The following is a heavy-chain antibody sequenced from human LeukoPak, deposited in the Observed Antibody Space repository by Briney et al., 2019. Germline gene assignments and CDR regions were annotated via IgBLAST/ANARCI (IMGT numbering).Heavy chain of an antibody. CDR3: ARVYGSGSYYNGYYYYYMDV. J-gene: IGHJ6*03. CDR1: GDSISNGGYY. CDR2: IYYSGST. Sequence: PSQTLSLTCAVSGDSISNGGYYWGWIRQPPGKGLEWIGSIYYSGSTYYNPSLKSRVTISVDTSKNQFSLKLSSVTAADTAVYYCARVYGSGSYYNGYYYYYMDVWGKGTTVTISS. V-gene: IGHV4-39*01. D-gene: IGHD3-10*01.